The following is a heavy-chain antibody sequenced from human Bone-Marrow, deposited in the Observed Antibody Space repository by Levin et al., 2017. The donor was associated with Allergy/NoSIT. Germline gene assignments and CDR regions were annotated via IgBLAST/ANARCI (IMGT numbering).Heavy chain of an antibody. CDR3: ARSQGGIRIFGVVIPPFYYYYMDV. CDR2: IIPIFGTA. Sequence: SVKVSCKASGGTFNTYAISWVRQAPGQGLEWMGGIIPIFGTANYAQKFQGRVTITADESTSTAYMELSSLRSEDTAVYFCARSQGGIRIFGVVIPPFYYYYMDVWGTGTTVTVSS. V-gene: IGHV1-69*13. D-gene: IGHD3-3*01. J-gene: IGHJ6*03. CDR1: GGTFNTYA.